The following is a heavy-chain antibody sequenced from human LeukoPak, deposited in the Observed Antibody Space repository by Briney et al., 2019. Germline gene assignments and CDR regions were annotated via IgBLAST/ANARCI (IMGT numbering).Heavy chain of an antibody. Sequence: GGSLRLSCAASGFTFSNHAMSWVRQAPGKGLEWVSTINISGGSTLYADSVKGRFTISRDNSKNTLYLQMNRLRAEDTAVYYCAKGESKDYLNYFDYLNYFDHWGQGALVTVSS. CDR3: AKGESKDYLNYFDYLNYFDH. CDR2: INISGGST. CDR1: GFTFSNHA. V-gene: IGHV3-23*01. J-gene: IGHJ4*02. D-gene: IGHD2/OR15-2a*01.